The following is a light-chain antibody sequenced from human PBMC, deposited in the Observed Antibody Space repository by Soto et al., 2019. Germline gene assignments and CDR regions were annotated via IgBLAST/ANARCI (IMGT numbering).Light chain of an antibody. CDR1: QGISNY. CDR2: AAS. CDR3: QLVNTYPMT. J-gene: IGKJ5*01. V-gene: IGKV1-9*01. Sequence: DIHLSQSPSFLSASVGDRVTITCRASQGISNYLVWYHQKPGKAPKLLIYAASTLQGGIPSRFSGGGSATEFTLTISSLQPEDFATYYCQLVNTYPMTFGQGTRLEI.